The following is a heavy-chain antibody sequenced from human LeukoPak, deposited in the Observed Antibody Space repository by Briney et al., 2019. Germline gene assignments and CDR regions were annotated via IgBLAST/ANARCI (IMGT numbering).Heavy chain of an antibody. CDR2: IYYSGST. CDR1: GGSISSGGYY. D-gene: IGHD5-12*01. Sequence: SETLSLTCTVSGGSISSGGYYWSWIRQHPGKGLEWIGYIYYSGSTYYNPSLKSRVTISVDTSKNQFSLKLSSVTAADTAVYYCARVGGYDQGYNWFDPWGQGTLVTVSS. CDR3: ARVGGYDQGYNWFDP. V-gene: IGHV4-31*03. J-gene: IGHJ5*02.